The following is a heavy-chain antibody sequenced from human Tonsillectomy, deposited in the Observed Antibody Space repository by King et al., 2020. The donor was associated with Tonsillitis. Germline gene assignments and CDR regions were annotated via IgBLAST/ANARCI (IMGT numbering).Heavy chain of an antibody. D-gene: IGHD2-2*01. Sequence: VQLVESGGGLVQPGGSLRLSCAASGFTFSSYWMSWVRQAPGKGLEWVANIKQDGSEKYYVDSVKGRITISSDNAKNSLYLQMNSLRVEDTAVYYCARDEWVVVQRLYYYYGMDVWGQGTTVTVSS. V-gene: IGHV3-7*01. CDR3: ARDEWVVVQRLYYYYGMDV. CDR1: GFTFSSYW. J-gene: IGHJ6*02. CDR2: IKQDGSEK.